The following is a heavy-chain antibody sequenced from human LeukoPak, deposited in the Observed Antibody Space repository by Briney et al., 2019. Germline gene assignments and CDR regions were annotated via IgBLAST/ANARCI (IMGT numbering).Heavy chain of an antibody. J-gene: IGHJ4*02. CDR3: AKDLMGELDY. V-gene: IGHV3-30*18. CDR2: ISYDGSNK. Sequence: GGSLRLSCAASGFTFSSYGMHWVRQAPGKGLEWVAVISYDGSNKYYADSVKGRFTITRDNSKNTLYLQMNSLRAEDTAVYYCAKDLMGELDYWGQGTLVTVSS. CDR1: GFTFSSYG. D-gene: IGHD3-16*01.